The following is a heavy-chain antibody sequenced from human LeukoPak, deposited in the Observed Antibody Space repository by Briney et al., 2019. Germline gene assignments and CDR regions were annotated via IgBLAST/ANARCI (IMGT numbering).Heavy chain of an antibody. V-gene: IGHV4-34*01. J-gene: IGHJ4*02. CDR3: ARGQVFDY. CDR2: VSRPGST. CDR1: GFTFSNAW. Sequence: GSLRLSCAASGFTFSNAWMSWVRQAPGKGLEWIGEVSRPGSTTYNPSLNSRVTISMDTSKNQFSLKLNSVTAADTAVYYCARGQVFDYWGQGTLVTVSS.